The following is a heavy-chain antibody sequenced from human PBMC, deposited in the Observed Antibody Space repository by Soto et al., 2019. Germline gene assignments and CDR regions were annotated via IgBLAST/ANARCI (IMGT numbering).Heavy chain of an antibody. CDR1: GFTFSDYY. CDR3: ARAPLLAAAGTGSIDY. CDR2: ISSSGSTI. J-gene: IGHJ4*02. Sequence: GGSLRLSCAASGFTFSDYYMSWIRQAPGKGLEWVSYISSSGSTIYYADSMKGRFTISRDNAKNSLYLQMNSLRAEDTAVYYCARAPLLAAAGTGSIDYWGQGTLVTVSS. V-gene: IGHV3-11*01. D-gene: IGHD6-13*01.